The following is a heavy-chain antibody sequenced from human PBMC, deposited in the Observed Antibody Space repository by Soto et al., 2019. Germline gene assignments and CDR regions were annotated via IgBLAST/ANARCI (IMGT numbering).Heavy chain of an antibody. D-gene: IGHD3-22*01. CDR2: ISGSGGST. V-gene: IGHV3-23*01. Sequence: EVQLLESGGGLVQPGGSLRLSCAASGFTFSSYAMSWVRQAPGKGLEWVSAISGSGGSTYYADSVKGRFTISRDNSKNTLYLQMNSLRAEDTAVYYCAKWSGGGYDGSGSGHYYYGMDVWGQGTTVTVSS. CDR3: AKWSGGGYDGSGSGHYYYGMDV. J-gene: IGHJ6*02. CDR1: GFTFSSYA.